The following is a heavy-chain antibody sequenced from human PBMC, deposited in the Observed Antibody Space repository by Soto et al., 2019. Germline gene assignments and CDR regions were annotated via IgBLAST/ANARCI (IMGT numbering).Heavy chain of an antibody. CDR3: ASAGGLGAVAADY. CDR1: GGSISSGGYS. V-gene: IGHV4-30-2*01. Sequence: SETLSLTCAVSGGSISSGGYSWSWFRQPPGKGLEWIGYIYHSGSTYYNPSLKSRVTISVDRSKNQFSLKLSSVTAADTAVYYCASAGGLGAVAADYWGQGTLVTVSS. D-gene: IGHD6-19*01. CDR2: IYHSGST. J-gene: IGHJ4*02.